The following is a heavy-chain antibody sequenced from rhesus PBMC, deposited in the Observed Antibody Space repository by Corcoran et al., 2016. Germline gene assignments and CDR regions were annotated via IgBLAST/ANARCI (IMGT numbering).Heavy chain of an antibody. Sequence: QVQLQESDPGGVKPSETLSLTCAASGGSISSGYAWTWIRQPPGGGREWIGVIYVGSGSTNYNPSLKSRVTISKDASKNQFSLKLSSVTAADTAVYYCASGQYNGHDYFDYWGQGVLVTVSS. D-gene: IGHD1-44*01. CDR3: ASGQYNGHDYFDY. CDR1: GGSISSGYA. J-gene: IGHJ4*01. CDR2: IYVGSGST. V-gene: IGHV4-76*01.